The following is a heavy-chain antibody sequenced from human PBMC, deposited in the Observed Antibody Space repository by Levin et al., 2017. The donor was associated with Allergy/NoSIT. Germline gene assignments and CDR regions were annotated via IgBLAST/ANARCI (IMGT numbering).Heavy chain of an antibody. CDR3: ARSAWLGGVVVINGPFDL. D-gene: IGHD2-21*01. J-gene: IGHJ5*02. CDR2: MDYDGTA. V-gene: IGHV4-39*01. Sequence: PSETLSLTCAVSGASITSPKYYWGWIRQAPEKGLEWIGSMDYDGTAYYKSSFRSRATISLDTSRNQMSLRLTSVTGADTAVYFCARSAWLGGVVVINGPFDLWGQGTPVTVSS. CDR1: GASITSPKYY.